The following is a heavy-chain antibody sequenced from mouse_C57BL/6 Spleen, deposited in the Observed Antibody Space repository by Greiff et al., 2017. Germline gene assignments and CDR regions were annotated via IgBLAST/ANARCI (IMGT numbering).Heavy chain of an antibody. J-gene: IGHJ1*03. V-gene: IGHV5-12*01. CDR1: GFTFSDYY. Sequence: EVMLVESGGGLVQPGGSLKLSCAASGFTFSDYYMYWVRQTPEKRLEWVAYISNGGGSTYYPDTVKGRFTISRDNAKNTLYLQMSRLKSEDTAMYYCARRGYYDYDGGYFDVWGTGTTVTVSS. CDR3: ARRGYYDYDGGYFDV. D-gene: IGHD2-4*01. CDR2: ISNGGGST.